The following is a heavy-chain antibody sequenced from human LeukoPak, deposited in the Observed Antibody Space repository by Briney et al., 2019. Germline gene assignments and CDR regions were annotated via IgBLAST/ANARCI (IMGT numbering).Heavy chain of an antibody. CDR2: IYSGGST. D-gene: IGHD6-19*01. CDR1: GFTVSSNY. V-gene: IGHV3-66*02. J-gene: IGHJ6*02. CDR3: ARDQGAEHYYYYYGMDV. Sequence: PGGSLRLSCAASGFTVSSNYMSWVRQAPGKGLEWVSVIYSGGSTYYADSVKGRFTISRDNSKNTLYLQMNSLRAEDTAVYYCARDQGAEHYYYYYGMDVWGQGITVTVSS.